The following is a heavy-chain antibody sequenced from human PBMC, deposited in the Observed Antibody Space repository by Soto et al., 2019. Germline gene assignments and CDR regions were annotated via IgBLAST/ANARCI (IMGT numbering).Heavy chain of an antibody. J-gene: IGHJ4*02. CDR3: AKDRGKIVPPDYFDH. V-gene: IGHV3-30*18. D-gene: IGHD2-15*01. Sequence: GGSLRLSCAASGFNFSDYVMHWVRQAPGKGLDWVALMSYDVSNTYYAESVKGRFTISRENSKNILFLQMNSLRPEDTAVYFCAKDRGKIVPPDYFDHWGQGTLVTVSS. CDR1: GFNFSDYV. CDR2: MSYDVSNT.